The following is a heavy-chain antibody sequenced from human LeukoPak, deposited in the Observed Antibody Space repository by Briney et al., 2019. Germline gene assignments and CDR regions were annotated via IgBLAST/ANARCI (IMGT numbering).Heavy chain of an antibody. J-gene: IGHJ3*02. D-gene: IGHD1-1*01. CDR2: INHSGST. V-gene: IGHV4-34*01. CDR1: GGSFSGYY. Sequence: SETLSLTCAVYGGSFSGYYWSWIRQPPGKGLEWIGEINHSGSTNYNPSLKSRVTMSVDTSKNQFSLKLSSVTAADTAVYYCARDGTVGYDTDAFDIWGQGTMVTVSS. CDR3: ARDGTVGYDTDAFDI.